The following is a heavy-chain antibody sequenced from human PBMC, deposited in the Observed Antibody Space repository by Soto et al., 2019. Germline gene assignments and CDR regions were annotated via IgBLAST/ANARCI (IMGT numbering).Heavy chain of an antibody. J-gene: IGHJ4*02. Sequence: EVQLVESGGGLVQPGGSLRLSCAASGFTFSSYWMHWVRQAPGKGLVWVSRINSDGSSTSYADSVKGRFTISRDNAKITLYLQMNRVRAEDRAVYYCAVAVAGPTAIGYWGQGTLVTVSS. CDR1: GFTFSSYW. CDR2: INSDGSST. D-gene: IGHD6-19*01. CDR3: AVAVAGPTAIGY. V-gene: IGHV3-74*01.